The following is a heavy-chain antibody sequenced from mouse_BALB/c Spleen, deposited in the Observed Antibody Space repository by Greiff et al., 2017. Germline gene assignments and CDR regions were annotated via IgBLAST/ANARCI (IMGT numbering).Heavy chain of an antibody. CDR1: GFTFSSYA. Sequence: EVQVVESGGGLVKPGGSLKLSCAASGFTFSSYAMSWVRQTPEKRLEWVATISSGGSYTYYPDSVKGRFTISRDNAKNTLYLQMSSLRSEDTAMYYGARQEDYRYDPFAYWGQGTLVTVSA. D-gene: IGHD2-14*01. CDR2: ISSGGSYT. V-gene: IGHV5-9-3*01. J-gene: IGHJ3*01. CDR3: ARQEDYRYDPFAY.